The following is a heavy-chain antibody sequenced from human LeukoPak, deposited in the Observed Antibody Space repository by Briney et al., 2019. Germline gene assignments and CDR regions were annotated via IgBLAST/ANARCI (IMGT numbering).Heavy chain of an antibody. CDR2: IYTSGST. J-gene: IGHJ4*02. CDR1: GGSISSGSYY. D-gene: IGHD1-26*01. Sequence: SQTLSLTCTVSGGSISSGSYYWSWIRQPAGKGLEWIGRIYTSGSTNYNPSLKSRVTISVDTSKNQFSLKLSSVTAADTAVYYCARLGSYPDYWGQGTLVTVSS. CDR3: ARLGSYPDY. V-gene: IGHV4-61*02.